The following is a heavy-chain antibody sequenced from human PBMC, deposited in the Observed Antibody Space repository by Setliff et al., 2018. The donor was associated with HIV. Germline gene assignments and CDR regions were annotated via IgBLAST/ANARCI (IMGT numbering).Heavy chain of an antibody. D-gene: IGHD6-13*01. CDR2: IWYDGSHE. V-gene: IGHV3-30*02. J-gene: IGHJ4*02. Sequence: PGGSLRLSCVAPGFSFSNYGMHWVRQAPGKGLEWVALIWYDGSHETYADSVRGRFSISRDNSKNTLYLQMDSLRPEDTGFYYCAKDPFTSSWYGFDYWGQGALVTVSS. CDR3: AKDPFTSSWYGFDY. CDR1: GFSFSNYG.